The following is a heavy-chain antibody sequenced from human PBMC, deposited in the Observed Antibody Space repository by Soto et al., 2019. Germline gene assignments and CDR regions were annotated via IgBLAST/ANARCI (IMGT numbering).Heavy chain of an antibody. CDR3: AKGGAIVAAGTRVYLYNAMDV. V-gene: IGHV1-2*02. Sequence: QVQLVQSGTEVKRHGDSVKVSCKASGYTFTGYYVHWVRQAPGQGLDWMGWINPNSGDTYLAQRFQGRVTMNRDTSIVTAYMELRGLTSDDTAEYYCAKGGAIVAAGTRVYLYNAMDVWGQGTTVTVSS. CDR1: GYTFTGYY. J-gene: IGHJ6*02. CDR2: INPNSGDT. D-gene: IGHD1-26*01.